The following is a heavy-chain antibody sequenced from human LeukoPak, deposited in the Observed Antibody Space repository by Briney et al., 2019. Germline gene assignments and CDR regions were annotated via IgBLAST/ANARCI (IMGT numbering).Heavy chain of an antibody. CDR2: IYTSGST. CDR3: ARDRGPRLMWFGELTTHARAFDI. CDR1: GGSISSGSYC. Sequence: PSQTLSLTCTVSGGSISSGSYCWSWIRQPAGKGLEWIGRIYTSGSTNYNPSLKSRVTISVDTSKNQFSLKLSSVTAADTAVYYCARDRGPRLMWFGELTTHARAFDIWGQGTMVTVSS. V-gene: IGHV4-61*02. D-gene: IGHD3-10*01. J-gene: IGHJ3*02.